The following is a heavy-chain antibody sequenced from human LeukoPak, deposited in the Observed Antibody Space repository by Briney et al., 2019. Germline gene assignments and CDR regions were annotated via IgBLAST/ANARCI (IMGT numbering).Heavy chain of an antibody. CDR3: ARDSVWGSYRYDH. D-gene: IGHD3-16*02. Sequence: SVKVSCKASGGTFSSYAISWVRQAPGQGLEWMGGIIPIFGTANYAQKFQGRVTITTDESTSTAYMELSSLRSEDTAVYYCARDSVWGSYRYDHWGQGTLVTVSS. CDR2: IIPIFGTA. V-gene: IGHV1-69*05. CDR1: GGTFSSYA. J-gene: IGHJ4*02.